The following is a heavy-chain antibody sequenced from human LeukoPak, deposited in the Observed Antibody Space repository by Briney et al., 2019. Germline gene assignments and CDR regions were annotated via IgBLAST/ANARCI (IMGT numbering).Heavy chain of an antibody. D-gene: IGHD4-17*01. CDR2: IYTSGTT. J-gene: IGHJ4*02. CDR3: ARLSTVTTSFDY. Sequence: PSETLSLTCTVSGGSISSYYWSWIRQPAGKGLEWIGRIYTSGTTHYNPSLKSRVTMSVDTSRNQFSLKLSSVTAADTAVYYCARLSTVTTSFDYWGQGTLVTVSS. CDR1: GGSISSYY. V-gene: IGHV4-4*07.